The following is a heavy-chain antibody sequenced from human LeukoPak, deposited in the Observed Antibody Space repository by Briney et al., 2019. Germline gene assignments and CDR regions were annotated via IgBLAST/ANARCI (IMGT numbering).Heavy chain of an antibody. CDR3: ASLVDIAVAGKTDY. CDR2: INPNSGGT. CDR1: GYTFTGYY. V-gene: IGHV1-2*02. J-gene: IGHJ4*02. Sequence: ASVKVSCKASGYTFTGYYMHWVRQAPGQGLEWMGWINPNSGGTNYAQKFQGRVTMTRDTSISTAYMELSRLRSDDTAVYYCASLVDIAVAGKTDYWGQGTLATVSS. D-gene: IGHD6-19*01.